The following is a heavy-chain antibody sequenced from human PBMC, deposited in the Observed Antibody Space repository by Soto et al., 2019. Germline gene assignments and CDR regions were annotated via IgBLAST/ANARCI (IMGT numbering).Heavy chain of an antibody. CDR2: IYSSGSL. Sequence: PSETLSLTCTVSGGSISSGDFYWSWLRQPPGKGLEWIGYIYSSGSLFYNPSLKSRVSISGDTSKNQFALQTRSMTDADTAVYYCARGELGRDYYFDYWGQGTLVTVSS. V-gene: IGHV4-30-4*01. CDR1: GGSISSGDFY. CDR3: ARGELGRDYYFDY. J-gene: IGHJ4*02. D-gene: IGHD7-27*01.